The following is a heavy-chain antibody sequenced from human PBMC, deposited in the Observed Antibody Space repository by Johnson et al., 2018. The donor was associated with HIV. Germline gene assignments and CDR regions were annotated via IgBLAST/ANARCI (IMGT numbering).Heavy chain of an antibody. V-gene: IGHV3-30*14. CDR3: AKDKQPGNGRYDALDI. J-gene: IGHJ3*02. D-gene: IGHD1-1*01. Sequence: QVQLVESGGGLVKPGGSLRLSCAASGFTCSSYAMHWVRQAPGKGLEWVAVISYDGSNKYYADSVKGRFTISRDNSKNTVYLQMNNLRAEDTAVYSCAKDKQPGNGRYDALDIWGQGTTVIVSS. CDR1: GFTCSSYA. CDR2: ISYDGSNK.